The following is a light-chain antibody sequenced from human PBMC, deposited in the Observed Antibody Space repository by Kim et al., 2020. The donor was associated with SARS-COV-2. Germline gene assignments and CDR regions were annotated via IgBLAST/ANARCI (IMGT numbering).Light chain of an antibody. Sequence: SSELTQDPAVSVALGQTVRITCQGATLRSYYASSSQQKPGQAPVLVIYGTNNPPSGIPDRFSCSSSGNTASLTITVPHAEAASDYSCNSRDTTGNHHV. CDR3: NSRDTTGNHHV. CDR2: GTN. V-gene: IGLV3-19*01. J-gene: IGLJ1*01. CDR1: TLRSYY.